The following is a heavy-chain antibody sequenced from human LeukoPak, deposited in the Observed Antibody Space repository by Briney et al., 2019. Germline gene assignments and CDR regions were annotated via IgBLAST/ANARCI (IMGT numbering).Heavy chain of an antibody. CDR1: GGSFGGYY. V-gene: IGHV4-34*01. CDR2: INPSGST. D-gene: IGHD3-10*01. J-gene: IGHJ5*01. Sequence: SESMSLTCVLYGGSFGGYYAGCIRPPPGNGLEWIGEINPSGSTKYNPALKSRVTISGDTSKNPFSLKLSSVTAADTAVYYCARGRLYYGSGSYSVRGRWFDSWGQGTLVTVSS. CDR3: ARGRLYYGSGSYSVRGRWFDS.